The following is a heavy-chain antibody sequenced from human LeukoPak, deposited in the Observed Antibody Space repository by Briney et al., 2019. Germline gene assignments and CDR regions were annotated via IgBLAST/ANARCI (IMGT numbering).Heavy chain of an antibody. CDR2: IYYSGST. D-gene: IGHD3-10*01. CDR1: GGSISSGDYY. Sequence: PSQTLSLTCTVSGGSISSGDYYWSWIRQPPGKGLEWIGYIYYSGSTYYNPSLKSRVTISVDTSKNQFSLKLSSVTAADTAGYYCARSSITMVRGLRTGNWFDPWGQGTLVTVSS. J-gene: IGHJ5*02. V-gene: IGHV4-30-4*01. CDR3: ARSSITMVRGLRTGNWFDP.